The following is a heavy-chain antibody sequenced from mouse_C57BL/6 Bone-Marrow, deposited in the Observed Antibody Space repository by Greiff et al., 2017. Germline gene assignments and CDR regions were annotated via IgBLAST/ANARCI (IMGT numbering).Heavy chain of an antibody. V-gene: IGHV1-53*01. CDR1: GYTFTSYW. D-gene: IGHD1-1*01. CDR3: ASFIPTVGTFDY. J-gene: IGHJ2*01. Sequence: QVQLQQPGTELVKPGASVKLSCKASGYTFTSYWMPWVKQRPGQGLEWIGNINPSNGGTNYNEKFKSKAKLTVDKSSSTAYMQLSSLTSEDSAVFYCASFIPTVGTFDYWGQGTTLTVSS. CDR2: INPSNGGT.